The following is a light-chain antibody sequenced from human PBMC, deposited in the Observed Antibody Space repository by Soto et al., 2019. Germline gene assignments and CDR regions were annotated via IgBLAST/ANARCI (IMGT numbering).Light chain of an antibody. CDR1: QSVSSSY. CDR2: GAS. V-gene: IGKV3-20*01. CDR3: QQYGSS. J-gene: IGKJ1*01. Sequence: EIVLTQSPGTLSLSPGERATLSSRASQSVSSSYLAWYQQKPGQAPRLLIYGASSRATGIPDRFSGSGSGTDFTLTISRLEPEDFAVYYCQQYGSSFGQGTKVDIK.